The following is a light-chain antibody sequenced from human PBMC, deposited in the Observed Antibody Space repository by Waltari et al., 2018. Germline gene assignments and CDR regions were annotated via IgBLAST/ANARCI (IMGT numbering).Light chain of an antibody. J-gene: IGLJ2*01. CDR2: DDI. V-gene: IGLV2-14*03. Sequence: QSALTQPASMSGSPGQSITISCTGTSSDVGGYTFFSWYQQHPGKAPKLIIFDDINRPSGVSNRFSGSKSGNTASLIISGLRAEDEADYFCNSYTTSKTVIFGGGTKVTVL. CDR1: SSDVGGYTF. CDR3: NSYTTSKTVI.